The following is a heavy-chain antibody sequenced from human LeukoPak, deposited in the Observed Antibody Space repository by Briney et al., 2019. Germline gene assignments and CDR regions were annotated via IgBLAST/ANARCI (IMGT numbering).Heavy chain of an antibody. Sequence: PSETLSLTCAVYGGSFSGYYWSWIRQPPGKGLEWIGEINHSGSTNCNPSLKSRVTISVDTSKNQFSLKLSSVTAADTAVYYCARGLSSGYDVNFDYWGQGTLVTVSS. D-gene: IGHD5-12*01. CDR3: ARGLSSGYDVNFDY. CDR2: INHSGST. J-gene: IGHJ4*02. CDR1: GGSFSGYY. V-gene: IGHV4-34*01.